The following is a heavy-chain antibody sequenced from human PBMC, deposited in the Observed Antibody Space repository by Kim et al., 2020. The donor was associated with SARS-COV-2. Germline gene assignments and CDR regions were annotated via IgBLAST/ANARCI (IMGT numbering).Heavy chain of an antibody. CDR2: FDPEEVET. Sequence: ASVKVSCKVSGHSLRELSIHWVRQAPGKGLEWMGGFDPEEVETVYAQELQGRVTMTEDTSTDTAYMELRNLRSEDTAVYYCASPADQWLVLGHYAMDVWGQGTTVIVSS. CDR1: GHSLRELS. D-gene: IGHD6-19*01. CDR3: ASPADQWLVLGHYAMDV. J-gene: IGHJ6*02. V-gene: IGHV1-24*01.